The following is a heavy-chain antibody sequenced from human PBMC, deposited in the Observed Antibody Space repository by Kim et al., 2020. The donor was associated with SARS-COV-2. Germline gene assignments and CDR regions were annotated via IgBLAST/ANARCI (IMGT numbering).Heavy chain of an antibody. D-gene: IGHD3-22*01. CDR2: IYYSGST. V-gene: IGHV4-59*01. Sequence: SETLSLTCTVSGGSISSYYWSWIRQPPGKGLEWIGYIYYSGSTNYNPSLKSRVTISVDTSKTQFSLKLSSVTAADTAVYYCAREPSTYDSSEGWFDPWGQGALVTVSS. J-gene: IGHJ5*02. CDR1: GGSISSYY. CDR3: AREPSTYDSSEGWFDP.